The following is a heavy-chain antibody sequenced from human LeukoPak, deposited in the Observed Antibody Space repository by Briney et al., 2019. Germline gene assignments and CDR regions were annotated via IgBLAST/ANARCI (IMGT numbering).Heavy chain of an antibody. D-gene: IGHD3-22*01. CDR3: ERDGYYYDSSGYYYQVAISYAFDI. Sequence: PGGSLSLSCAASGFTFIDYYMTWLRQAPGKGLEWVSYISSRGSTTYHADSVKGRFTISSDNAKNSLYLQMNSLRVEDTAVYSCERDGYYYDSSGYYYQVAISYAFDIWGQGTMVTVCS. CDR2: ISSRGSTT. J-gene: IGHJ3*02. CDR1: GFTFIDYY. V-gene: IGHV3-11*04.